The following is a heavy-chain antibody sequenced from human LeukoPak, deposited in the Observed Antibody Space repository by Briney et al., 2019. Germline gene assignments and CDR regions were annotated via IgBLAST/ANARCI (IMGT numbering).Heavy chain of an antibody. V-gene: IGHV3-7*03. CDR1: GFTFTTYW. J-gene: IGHJ5*02. CDR2: INQDGSEK. Sequence: GGSLRLSCAASGFTFTTYWMTWVRQAPGKGLEWVANINQDGSEKYFVDSVKGRFTISRDNAKNSLYLQMNSLRAEDTALYYCARDRGVDTAMVNWFDPWGQGTLVTVSS. CDR3: ARDRGVDTAMVNWFDP. D-gene: IGHD5-18*01.